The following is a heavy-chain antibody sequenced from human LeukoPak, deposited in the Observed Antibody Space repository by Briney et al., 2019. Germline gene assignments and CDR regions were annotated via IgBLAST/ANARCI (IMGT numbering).Heavy chain of an antibody. V-gene: IGHV4-34*01. CDR3: ARERVPITMVRLYYFDY. CDR1: GGSFSGYY. CDR2: INHSGST. J-gene: IGHJ4*02. D-gene: IGHD3-10*01. Sequence: SETLSLTCAVYGGSFSGYYWSWIRQPPGKGLEWIGEINHSGSTNYNPSLKSRVTISVDTSKNQFSLKLSSVTDADTAVYYCARERVPITMVRLYYFDYWGQGTLVTVSS.